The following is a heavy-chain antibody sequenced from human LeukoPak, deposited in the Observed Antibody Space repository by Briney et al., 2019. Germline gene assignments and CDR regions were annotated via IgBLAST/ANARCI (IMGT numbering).Heavy chain of an antibody. CDR2: ISYDGSNK. V-gene: IGHV3-30*18. J-gene: IGHJ4*02. CDR3: AKDPCGGDCYAHDF. Sequence: PGGSLRLSCAASGFTFSSYGMHWVRQAPGKGLEWVAVISYDGSNKYYADSVKGRFTISRDNSKNTLYLQMNSLRAEDTAVYYCAKDPCGGDCYAHDFWGQGTLVTVSS. CDR1: GFTFSSYG. D-gene: IGHD2-21*02.